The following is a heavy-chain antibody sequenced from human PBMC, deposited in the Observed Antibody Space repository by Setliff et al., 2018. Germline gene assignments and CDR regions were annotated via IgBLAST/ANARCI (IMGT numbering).Heavy chain of an antibody. CDR2: IYYSGST. Sequence: SETLSLTCTVSGGSISSGGYYWSWIRQHPGKGLEWIGYIYYSGSTYYNPSLKSRVTISVDTSKNQFSLNLSSVTAADTAVYYCARLGGSSTSGGFYYFYYYMDVWGKGTTVTVSS. V-gene: IGHV4-39*01. D-gene: IGHD2-2*01. CDR1: GGSISSGGYY. CDR3: ARLGGSSTSGGFYYFYYYMDV. J-gene: IGHJ6*03.